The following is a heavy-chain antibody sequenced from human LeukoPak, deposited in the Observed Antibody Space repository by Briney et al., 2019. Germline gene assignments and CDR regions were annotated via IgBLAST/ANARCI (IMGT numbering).Heavy chain of an antibody. CDR2: IRSKAYGGTT. D-gene: IGHD2-21*01. V-gene: IGHV3-49*03. CDR3: TRVLIYDGPPIDY. Sequence: PGRSLRLSCTASGFTFGDYAMSWFRQAPGKGLEWVGFIRSKAYGGTTEYAASVKGRFTISRDDSKGIAYLQMNSLKTEDTAVYYCTRVLIYDGPPIDYWGQGTLVTVSS. J-gene: IGHJ4*02. CDR1: GFTFGDYA.